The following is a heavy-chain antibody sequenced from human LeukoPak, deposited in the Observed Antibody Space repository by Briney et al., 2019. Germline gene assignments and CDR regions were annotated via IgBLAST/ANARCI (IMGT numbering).Heavy chain of an antibody. D-gene: IGHD2/OR15-2a*01. Sequence: GGPLRPSCAPSGLTSRNAWILGVGQAPGRGLGWVGRIKRDIDGGTTDYAAPVKGRFTITRDDSENTLYLQMNSLKTEDTAVYYCTTDLPRSTSCSHDYWGQGTQVTVSS. J-gene: IGHJ4*02. CDR3: TTDLPRSTSCSHDY. CDR2: IKRDIDGGTT. CDR1: GLTSRNAW. V-gene: IGHV3-15*01.